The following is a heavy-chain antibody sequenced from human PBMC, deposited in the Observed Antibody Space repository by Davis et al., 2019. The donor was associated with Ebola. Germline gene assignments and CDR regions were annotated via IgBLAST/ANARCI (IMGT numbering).Heavy chain of an antibody. J-gene: IGHJ6*02. CDR3: ASGPLDSSGNYYYYYGMDV. CDR2: INAGTGNT. V-gene: IGHV1-3*01. CDR1: GYTFTNYA. Sequence: ASVKVSCKASGYTFTNYAMHWVRQAPGQRLEWMGWINAGTGNTKYSQKFQGRVTITRDTSASTAYMELSSLRSEDTAVYYCASGPLDSSGNYYYYYGMDVWGQGTTVTVSS. D-gene: IGHD3-22*01.